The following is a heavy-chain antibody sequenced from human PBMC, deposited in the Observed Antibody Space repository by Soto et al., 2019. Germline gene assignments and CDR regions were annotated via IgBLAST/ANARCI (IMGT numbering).Heavy chain of an antibody. Sequence: TLSLTCTVSGGSISSAAYCWSWIRQSPDKGLEWIGHIYDGGTTYSSPSLKGRVTISADTSETQFSLKLSSVSAADTAVYYCARQGFGALHGLVDVWGQGTTVTVSS. D-gene: IGHD3-10*01. CDR2: IYDGGTT. CDR3: ARQGFGALHGLVDV. J-gene: IGHJ6*02. V-gene: IGHV4-30-4*01. CDR1: GGSISSAAYC.